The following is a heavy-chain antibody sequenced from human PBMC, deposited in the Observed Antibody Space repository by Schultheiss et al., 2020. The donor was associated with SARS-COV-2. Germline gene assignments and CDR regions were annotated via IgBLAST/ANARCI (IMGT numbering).Heavy chain of an antibody. J-gene: IGHJ3*02. V-gene: IGHV3-72*01. CDR1: GFTLSVHY. Sequence: GGSLRLSCAASGFTLSVHYMDWFRQAPGEGLEWVGRSRIRAKGYTTEYTASVKGRFTISRDDSKNSLYLQMNSLKIEDTAVYYCARDSGSSGNSAFDIWGQGTMVTVSS. D-gene: IGHD4-23*01. CDR2: SRIRAKGYTT. CDR3: ARDSGSSGNSAFDI.